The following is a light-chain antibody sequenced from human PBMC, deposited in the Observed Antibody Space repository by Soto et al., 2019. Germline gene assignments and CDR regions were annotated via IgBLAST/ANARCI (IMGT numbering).Light chain of an antibody. V-gene: IGKV1-8*01. CDR2: AAS. J-gene: IGKJ4*01. CDR1: ERISSY. Sequence: AIRVTQSPSSLSASTGDRVTITCRASERISSYLAWYQQKPGKAPKPLIYAASTLQSRIPSRFSGSGSGADFTLTISCLQSEDFATYYCQQYYSYPPLTFGGGTKVEIK. CDR3: QQYYSYPPLT.